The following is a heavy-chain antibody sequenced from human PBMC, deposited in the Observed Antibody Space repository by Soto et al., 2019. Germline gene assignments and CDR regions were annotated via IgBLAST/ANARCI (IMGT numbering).Heavy chain of an antibody. CDR3: ARGSVATIVDY. D-gene: IGHD5-12*01. CDR1: GGSISSYY. CDR2: IYYSGST. V-gene: IGHV4-59*01. J-gene: IGHJ4*02. Sequence: PSETLSLTCTVSGGSISSYYWSWIRQPPGKGLEWIGYIYYSGSTNYNPSLKSRVTISVDTSKNQFSLKLSSVTAADTAVYYCARGSVATIVDYWGQGTLVTVS.